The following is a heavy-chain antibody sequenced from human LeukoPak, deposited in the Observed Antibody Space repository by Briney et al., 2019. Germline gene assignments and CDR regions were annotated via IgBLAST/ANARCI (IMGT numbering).Heavy chain of an antibody. D-gene: IGHD6-19*01. CDR2: IIPIFGTA. Sequence: ASVKVSCKASGGTFSIYDIFWVRQAPGQGLEWMGGIIPIFGTAKYAQKFQGRVTITADKSTSTAYMEVSSLRSEDTAVYYCARGPPPNIAVTGTFQAPALDIWGPGTMVTVSS. CDR1: GGTFSIYD. CDR3: ARGPPPNIAVTGTFQAPALDI. J-gene: IGHJ3*02. V-gene: IGHV1-69*06.